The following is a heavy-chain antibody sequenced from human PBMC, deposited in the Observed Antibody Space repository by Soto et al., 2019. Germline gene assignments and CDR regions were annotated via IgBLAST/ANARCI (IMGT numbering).Heavy chain of an antibody. CDR1: GGTFSSYA. CDR3: ARDRGPSSGYYPYWFDP. CDR2: IIPIFGTA. D-gene: IGHD3-22*01. Sequence: GASVKVSCKASGGTFSSYAITWVRQAPGQGLEWMGGIIPIFGTANYAQKFQGRVTITADESTSTAYMELSSLRSEDTVVYYCARDRGPSSGYYPYWFDPWGQGTLVTVSS. J-gene: IGHJ5*02. V-gene: IGHV1-69*13.